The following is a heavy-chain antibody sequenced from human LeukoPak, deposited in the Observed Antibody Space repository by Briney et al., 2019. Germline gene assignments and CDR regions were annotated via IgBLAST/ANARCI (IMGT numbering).Heavy chain of an antibody. D-gene: IGHD6-19*01. CDR3: ARDPSGRGMDV. V-gene: IGHV3-13*01. Sequence: PGGSLRLSCAASGFTFSSYDMQWVRQVIGKGLEWVSAIGIARDTHYSGSVKGRFTISRENAKNSLYLQMNSLRAGDTAVYYCARDPSGRGMDVWGQGTTVTVSS. J-gene: IGHJ6*02. CDR1: GFTFSSYD. CDR2: IGIARDT.